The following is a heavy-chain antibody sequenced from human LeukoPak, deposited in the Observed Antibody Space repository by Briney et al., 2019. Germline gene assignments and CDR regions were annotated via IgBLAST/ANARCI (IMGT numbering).Heavy chain of an antibody. CDR1: GYTFTSYG. CDR2: ISAYNGNT. CDR3: ARYSSGSGWPYYYYYMDV. V-gene: IGHV1-18*01. J-gene: IGHJ6*03. D-gene: IGHD6-19*01. Sequence: ASVKVSCKASGYTFTSYGISWVRQAPGQGLEWMGWISAYNGNTNYAQKLQGRVTMTTDTSTSTAYMELRSLRSDDTAVYYCARYSSGSGWPYYYYYMDVWGKGTTVTVSS.